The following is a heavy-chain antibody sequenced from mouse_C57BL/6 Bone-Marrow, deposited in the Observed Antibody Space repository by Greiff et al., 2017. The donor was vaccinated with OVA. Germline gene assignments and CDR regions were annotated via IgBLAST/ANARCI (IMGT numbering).Heavy chain of an antibody. V-gene: IGHV1-69*01. CDR2: IDPSDSYT. CDR3: AREGGYYDWYFDV. Sequence: QVQLKQPGAELVMPGASVKLSCKASGYTFTSYWMPWVKQRPGQGLEWIGEIDPSDSYTNYNQKFKGKSTLTVDKSSSTAYMQLSSLTSEDSAVYYCAREGGYYDWYFDVWGTGTTVTVSS. J-gene: IGHJ1*03. CDR1: GYTFTSYW. D-gene: IGHD2-3*01.